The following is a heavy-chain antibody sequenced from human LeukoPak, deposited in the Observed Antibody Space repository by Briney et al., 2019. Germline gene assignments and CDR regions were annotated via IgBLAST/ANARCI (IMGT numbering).Heavy chain of an antibody. CDR2: IYTSGSI. J-gene: IGHJ4*02. D-gene: IGHD2-21*02. V-gene: IGHV4-4*07. Sequence: PSETLSLTCTVSGGSISSYYWSWIRQPAGKGLEWIGRIYTSGSITYNPSLKSRVSMSVDTSKNQFSLKLSSVTAADTAVYYCARDLMAYCGGDCHDYWGQGTLVTVSS. CDR1: GGSISSYY. CDR3: ARDLMAYCGGDCHDY.